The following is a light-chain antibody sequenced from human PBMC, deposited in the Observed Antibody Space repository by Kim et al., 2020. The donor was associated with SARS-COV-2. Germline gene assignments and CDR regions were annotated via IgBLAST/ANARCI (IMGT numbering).Light chain of an antibody. CDR3: CSYAGSSTLV. Sequence: QSALTQPASVSGSPGQSITISCTGTSSDVGSYNFVSWYQQHSGKAPKLMIYEVSNRPSGVSNRFSGSKSGNTASLTISGLQAEDEADYYCCSYAGSSTLVFGGGTQLTVL. CDR2: EVS. V-gene: IGLV2-23*02. J-gene: IGLJ3*02. CDR1: SSDVGSYNF.